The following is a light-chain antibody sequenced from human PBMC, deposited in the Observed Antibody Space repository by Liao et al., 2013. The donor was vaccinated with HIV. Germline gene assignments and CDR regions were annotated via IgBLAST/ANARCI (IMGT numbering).Light chain of an antibody. CDR2: KDS. CDR1: ALPKQY. Sequence: SYELTQPPSVSVSPGQTARITCSGDALPKQYAYWYQQKPGQAPVLVIYKDSERPSGISERFSGSNSGNTATLTISGTQAMDEADYYCQAVGRAVFMSFGTGTEGHRP. V-gene: IGLV3-25*02. J-gene: IGLJ1*01. CDR3: QAVGRAVFMS.